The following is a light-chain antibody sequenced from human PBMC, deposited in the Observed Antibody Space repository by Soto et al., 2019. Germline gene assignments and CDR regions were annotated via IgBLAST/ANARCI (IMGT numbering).Light chain of an antibody. CDR1: QSVSTN. Sequence: EILMTQSPATLSVSPGERATLSCRASQSVSTNLAWYQQKPGQAPRLLIYGASTRATGIPARFSGSGSGTEFPLTISSLQSEDFAFYYCQQYNNWPPWTFGQGTKVEIK. CDR2: GAS. J-gene: IGKJ1*01. CDR3: QQYNNWPPWT. V-gene: IGKV3-15*01.